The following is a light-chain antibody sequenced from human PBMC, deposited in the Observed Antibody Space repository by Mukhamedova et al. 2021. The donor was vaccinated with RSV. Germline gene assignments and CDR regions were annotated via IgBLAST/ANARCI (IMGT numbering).Light chain of an antibody. V-gene: IGKV3-15*01. CDR1: QSVNSN. CDR3: QQYIKWPRT. J-gene: IGKJ1*01. Sequence: GERATLSCRASQSVNSNLAWYQQKPGQAPRLLIYAASTRATRIPAMFSGSGSGTEFTLTISSMQSEDSAVYYCQQYIKWPRTFGQ. CDR2: AAS.